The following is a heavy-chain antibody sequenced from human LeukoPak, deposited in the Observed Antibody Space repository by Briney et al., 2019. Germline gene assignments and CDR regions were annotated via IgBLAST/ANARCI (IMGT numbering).Heavy chain of an antibody. J-gene: IGHJ4*02. CDR1: GYTFTGYY. CDR2: INPNSGGT. CDR3: ARDFTMVRGAISGEFDY. D-gene: IGHD3-10*01. V-gene: IGHV1-2*02. Sequence: GASVKVSFKASGYTFTGYYMHWVRQAPGQGLEWMGWINPNSGGTNYAQKFQGRVTMTRDTSISTAYMELSRLRSDDTAVYYCARDFTMVRGAISGEFDYWGQGTLVTVSS.